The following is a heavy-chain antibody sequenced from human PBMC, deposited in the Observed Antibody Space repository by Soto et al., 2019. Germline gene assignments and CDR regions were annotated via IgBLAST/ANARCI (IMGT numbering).Heavy chain of an antibody. Sequence: SLTCTVSGDSISSYYWGWIRQPPGKGLEWIGYIHYSGSTNYNPSLKSRVTISVDTPKNQFSLKVNSMTAADTAVYYCARGGLAARKGRWFDPWGQGPLVTVSS. CDR2: IHYSGST. CDR1: GDSISSYY. D-gene: IGHD6-6*01. J-gene: IGHJ5*02. V-gene: IGHV4-59*01. CDR3: ARGGLAARKGRWFDP.